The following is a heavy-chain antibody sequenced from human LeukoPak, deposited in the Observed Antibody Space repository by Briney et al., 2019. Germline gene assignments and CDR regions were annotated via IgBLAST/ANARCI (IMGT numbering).Heavy chain of an antibody. CDR2: IYSGGST. Sequence: AGGSLRLSCAASGFTVSSNYMSWVRQAPGKGLEWVSVIYSGGSTYYADSVKGRFTISRDNSKNSLYLQMNSLRAEDTAVYYCARDLGGYSEYYFDYWGQGTLVTVSS. V-gene: IGHV3-53*01. CDR1: GFTVSSNY. CDR3: ARDLGGYSEYYFDY. D-gene: IGHD5-12*01. J-gene: IGHJ4*02.